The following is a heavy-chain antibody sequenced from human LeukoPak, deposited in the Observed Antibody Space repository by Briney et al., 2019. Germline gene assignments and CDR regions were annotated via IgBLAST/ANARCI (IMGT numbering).Heavy chain of an antibody. CDR2: IKQDGSEK. CDR3: ARGIAVAGKRLRWVPYYFDY. V-gene: IGHV3-7*01. J-gene: IGHJ4*02. CDR1: GFTFSSYW. Sequence: GGSLRLSCAASGFTFSSYWMSWVRKAPGKGLEWVANIKQDGSEKYYVDSVKGRFTISRDNAKNSLYLQMNSLRAEDTAVYYCARGIAVAGKRLRWVPYYFDYWGQGTLVTVSS. D-gene: IGHD6-19*01.